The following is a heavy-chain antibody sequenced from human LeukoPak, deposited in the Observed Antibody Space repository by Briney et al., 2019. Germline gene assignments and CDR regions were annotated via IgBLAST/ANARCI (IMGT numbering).Heavy chain of an antibody. J-gene: IGHJ4*02. V-gene: IGHV4-59*01. D-gene: IGHD3-22*01. Sequence: SETLSLTCTVSGGSISSYYWSWIRQPPGKGLEWIGYIYYSGSTNYNPSLKSRVTISVDTSKNQFSLKLSSVTAADTAVYYCAREKEGSGYDYWGQGTLVTVSS. CDR1: GGSISSYY. CDR2: IYYSGST. CDR3: AREKEGSGYDY.